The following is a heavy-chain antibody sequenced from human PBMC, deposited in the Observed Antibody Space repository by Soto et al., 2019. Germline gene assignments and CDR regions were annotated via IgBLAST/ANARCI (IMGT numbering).Heavy chain of an antibody. CDR2: ISSSSTYI. V-gene: IGHV3-21*01. D-gene: IGHD6-19*01. CDR3: ARGGDTSGSWPRY. Sequence: GSLSLSCAASGFTFSDYSMNWVRQAPGKGLEWVSSISSSSTYIYYVDSVKGRFAISRDNAKNSLYLQMNSLRVEDTAVYYCARGGDTSGSWPRYWGQGTLVTVSS. J-gene: IGHJ4*02. CDR1: GFTFSDYS.